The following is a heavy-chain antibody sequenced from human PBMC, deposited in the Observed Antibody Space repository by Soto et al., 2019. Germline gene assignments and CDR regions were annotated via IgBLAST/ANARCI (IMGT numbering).Heavy chain of an antibody. V-gene: IGHV3-23*01. CDR2: ISGSGGST. CDR1: GFTFSSYA. Sequence: SLRLSCAASGFTFSSYAMRWVRQAPGKGLEWVSAISGSGGSTYYADSVKGRFTISRDNSKNTLYLQMNSLRAEDTAVYYCAKDFSYDYVWGSYRPQFGYWGQGTLVTVSS. D-gene: IGHD3-16*02. CDR3: AKDFSYDYVWGSYRPQFGY. J-gene: IGHJ4*02.